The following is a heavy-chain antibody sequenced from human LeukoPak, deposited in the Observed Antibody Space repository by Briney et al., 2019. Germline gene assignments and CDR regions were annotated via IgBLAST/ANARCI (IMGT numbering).Heavy chain of an antibody. CDR1: GGSFSGYY. Sequence: PSETLSLTCAVYGGSFSGYYWSWIRQPPGKGLEWIGEINHSGNTNYNPSLKSRVTMSVDTSRSQLSLKLTSVTAADTAVYYCARDESTGSGWGQGTLVTVSS. V-gene: IGHV4-34*01. J-gene: IGHJ4*02. CDR2: INHSGNT. D-gene: IGHD3-10*01. CDR3: ARDESTGSG.